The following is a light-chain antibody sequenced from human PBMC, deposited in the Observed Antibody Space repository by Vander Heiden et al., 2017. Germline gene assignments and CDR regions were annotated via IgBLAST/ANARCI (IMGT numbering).Light chain of an antibody. CDR1: SSDVGGYNR. J-gene: IGLJ3*02. Sequence: QSALTDPPSVPGSLAQSVTISCTGTSSDVGGYNRVSWYQQHPGTAPKLMIYDVSNRPSGVPDRFSGSKSGNTASLTISGLQAEDEADYYCSSYTSSSTLVFGGGTKLTVL. V-gene: IGLV2-18*02. CDR3: SSYTSSSTLV. CDR2: DVS.